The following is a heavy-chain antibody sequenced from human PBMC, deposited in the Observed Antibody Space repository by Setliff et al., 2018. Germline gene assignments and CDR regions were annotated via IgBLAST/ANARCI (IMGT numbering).Heavy chain of an antibody. CDR3: VRDAGDGYGVDAYAGGGFDI. Sequence: PSETLSLTCAVSGDSISNDYWWSWVRQPPGRVLEWIGSFRPSGRTYYNPSLKSRVTISLDTSRKQFSLKLTSVTAADTAVYYCVRDAGDGYGVDAYAGGGFDIWGQGTMVTVSS. V-gene: IGHV4-38-2*02. D-gene: IGHD4-17*01. J-gene: IGHJ3*02. CDR1: GDSISNDYW. CDR2: FRPSGRT.